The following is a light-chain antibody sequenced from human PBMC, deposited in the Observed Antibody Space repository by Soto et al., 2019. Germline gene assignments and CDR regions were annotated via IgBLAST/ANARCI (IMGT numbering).Light chain of an antibody. Sequence: DIVMTQSPAIVSVSLGERATLSCLASQSISDSLAWYQQRSGQAPRLLIYGASTRATGVPARFSGSGSGTKFTLTISSLQSDDFAIYFCQQYKSWPPLTFGGGTKVE. J-gene: IGKJ4*01. CDR1: QSISDS. CDR3: QQYKSWPPLT. V-gene: IGKV3-15*01. CDR2: GAS.